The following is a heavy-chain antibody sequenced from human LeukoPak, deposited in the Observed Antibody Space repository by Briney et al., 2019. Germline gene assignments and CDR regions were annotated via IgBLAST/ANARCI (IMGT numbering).Heavy chain of an antibody. CDR2: ISFDGGNK. V-gene: IGHV3-30-3*01. CDR3: AGGTPYSSSGIDY. J-gene: IGHJ4*02. CDR1: GFTFSNYA. Sequence: GGSLRLSCAASGFTFSNYAMHWVRQAPGKGLEWVTVISFDGGNKYYADSVKGRFTISGDNSENTLYLQMNSLRTEDTAVYYCAGGTPYSSSGIDYWGQGTLVTVSS. D-gene: IGHD6-13*01.